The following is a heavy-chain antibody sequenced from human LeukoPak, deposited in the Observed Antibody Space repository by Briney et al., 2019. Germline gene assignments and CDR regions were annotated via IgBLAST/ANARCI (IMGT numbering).Heavy chain of an antibody. Sequence: ASVKVSCKASGYTFTGYYMHWVRQAPGQGLEWMGWINPNSGGTNYAQKFQGRVTMTRDTSISTAYMELSRPRSDDTAVYYCARGQNIAARHFDYWGQGTLVTVSS. J-gene: IGHJ4*02. V-gene: IGHV1-2*02. D-gene: IGHD6-6*01. CDR1: GYTFTGYY. CDR2: INPNSGGT. CDR3: ARGQNIAARHFDY.